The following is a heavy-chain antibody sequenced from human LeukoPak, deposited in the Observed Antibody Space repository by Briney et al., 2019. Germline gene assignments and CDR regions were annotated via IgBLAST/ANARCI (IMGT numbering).Heavy chain of an antibody. CDR2: IRFGGSVK. CDR3: AKDLYGSGWTPDY. V-gene: IGHV3-30*02. Sequence: GESLRLSCAASGFTFSSYGIHWVRQAPGKGLEWVAFIRFGGSVKYYADSVKGRFTISRDNSKNTLYLQMNNVRAEDTAVYYCAKDLYGSGWTPDYWGHGTLLTVSS. D-gene: IGHD6-19*01. CDR1: GFTFSSYG. J-gene: IGHJ4*01.